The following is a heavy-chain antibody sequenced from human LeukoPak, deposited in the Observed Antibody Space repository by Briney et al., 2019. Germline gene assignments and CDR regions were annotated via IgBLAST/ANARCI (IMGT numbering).Heavy chain of an antibody. D-gene: IGHD2/OR15-2a*01. CDR3: VSFYETY. J-gene: IGHJ4*02. CDR1: GFTFSSYA. CDR2: INSDGSWT. V-gene: IGHV3-74*01. Sequence: RGSLRLSCAASGFTFSSYAMSWVRQAPGKGLVWVSHINSDGSWTSCADSVKGRFTISKDNAKNTVYLQMNSLRAEDTAVYYCVSFYETYWGRGTLVTVSS.